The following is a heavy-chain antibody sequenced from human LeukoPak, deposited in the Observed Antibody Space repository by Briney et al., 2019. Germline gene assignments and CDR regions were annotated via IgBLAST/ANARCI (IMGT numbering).Heavy chain of an antibody. Sequence: GGSLRLSCAASGFPFSSYSMTWVCQAPGKGLEWVANIKPDGTTKFYVDSVKGRFTISRDNALNSLYLQMNSLRAEDTAIYYCARSIPYGTTWYGRSDYWGQGTLVTVSS. CDR1: GFPFSSYS. V-gene: IGHV3-7*03. CDR2: IKPDGTTK. J-gene: IGHJ4*02. CDR3: ARSIPYGTTWYGRSDY. D-gene: IGHD6-13*01.